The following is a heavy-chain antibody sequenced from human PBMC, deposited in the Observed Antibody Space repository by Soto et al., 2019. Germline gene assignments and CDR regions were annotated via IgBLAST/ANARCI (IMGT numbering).Heavy chain of an antibody. CDR1: GFTVSSNY. D-gene: IGHD3-10*01. V-gene: IGHV3-53*02. CDR2: IYSGGST. J-gene: IGHJ3*02. Sequence: EVQLVETGGGLIQPGGSLRLSCAASGFTVSSNYMSWVRQAPGKGLEWVSVIYSGGSTYYADSVKGRFTISRDNSKNTLYLQMNRLRAEDTAVYYCASYRRLYYGAFDIWGQGTMVTVSS. CDR3: ASYRRLYYGAFDI.